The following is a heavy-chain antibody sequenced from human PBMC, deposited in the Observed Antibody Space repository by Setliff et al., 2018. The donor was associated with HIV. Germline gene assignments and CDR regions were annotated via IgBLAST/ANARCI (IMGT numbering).Heavy chain of an antibody. V-gene: IGHV3-23*01. Sequence: GGSLRLSCVTSGFTFTDYAMTWVRQAPGEGLQYVSALSGSGGITYYADSVKGRFTISRDNAKNSLYLQMSSLRAEDTAVYHCVRKEIGVAAASDYFDYWGPGSLVTVSS. J-gene: IGHJ4*02. D-gene: IGHD2-2*01. CDR2: LSGSGGIT. CDR1: GFTFTDYA. CDR3: VRKEIGVAAASDYFDY.